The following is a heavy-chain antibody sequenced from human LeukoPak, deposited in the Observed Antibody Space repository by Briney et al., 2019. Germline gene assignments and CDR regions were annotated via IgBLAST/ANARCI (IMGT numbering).Heavy chain of an antibody. CDR2: INHSGST. CDR1: GGSFSGYY. V-gene: IGHV4-34*01. D-gene: IGHD3-10*01. CDR3: ARLPSGNYYGSGSYYRSVYIDY. J-gene: IGHJ4*02. Sequence: SETLSLTCAVYGGSFSGYYWSWIRQPPGKGLEWIGEINHSGSTNYNPSLKSRVTISVDTSKNQFSLKLSSVTAADTAVYYCARLPSGNYYGSGSYYRSVYIDYWGQGTLVTVSS.